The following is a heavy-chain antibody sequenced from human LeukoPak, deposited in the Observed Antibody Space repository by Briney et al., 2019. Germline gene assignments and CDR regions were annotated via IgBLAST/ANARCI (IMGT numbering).Heavy chain of an antibody. CDR2: VYSGVDT. J-gene: IGHJ4*02. D-gene: IGHD4-23*01. CDR1: GFTFTAYA. CDR3: AKSHSVAQRGYFDY. V-gene: IGHV3-23*01. Sequence: PGGSLRLSCAASGFTFTAYAMSWVRQAPGKGLEWVSTVYSGVDTYYADSVRGRFTISRDNSRNTVFLQINSLRAEDTAVYYCAKSHSVAQRGYFDYWGQGTLVTVSS.